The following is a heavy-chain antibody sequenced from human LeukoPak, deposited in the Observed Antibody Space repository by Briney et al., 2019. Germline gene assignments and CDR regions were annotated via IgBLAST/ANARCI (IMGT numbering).Heavy chain of an antibody. V-gene: IGHV4-59*01. D-gene: IGHD6-19*01. J-gene: IGHJ3*02. CDR2: IYYSGST. CDR3: ARDRRAVAAFDI. CDR1: GESFSGYY. Sequence: PSETLSLTCAVYGESFSGYYWSWIRQPPGKGLEWIGYIYYSGSTNYNPSLKSRVTISVDTSKNQFSQKLSSVTAADTAVYYCARDRRAVAAFDIWGQGTMVTVSS.